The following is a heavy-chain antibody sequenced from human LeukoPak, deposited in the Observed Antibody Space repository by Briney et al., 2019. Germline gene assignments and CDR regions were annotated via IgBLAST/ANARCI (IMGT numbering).Heavy chain of an antibody. CDR2: INHSGGT. CDR3: ARERASNNYYNYFDP. CDR1: GDSFNEYY. V-gene: IGHV4-34*01. J-gene: IGHJ5*02. Sequence: NASETLSLTCAVYGDSFNEYYWSWVRQPPGKALEWIGEINHSGGTNYNPSLKSRVTISVDKSLRQFFLRLSPVTAADTAVYYCARERASNNYYNYFDPWGQGTQVTVSS. D-gene: IGHD1-1*01.